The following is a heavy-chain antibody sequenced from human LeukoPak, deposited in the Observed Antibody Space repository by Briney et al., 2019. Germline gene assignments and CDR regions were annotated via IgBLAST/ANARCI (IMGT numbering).Heavy chain of an antibody. CDR2: INPNSGGT. V-gene: IGHV1-2*06. J-gene: IGHJ4*02. Sequence: GASVKVSCKASEYTFTGYYMHWVRQAPGQGLEWMGRINPNSGGTDYAQKFQGRVTMTRDTSISTAYMELSRLKSDDTAVYYCAREGGMTTVMYFDSWGQGTLVTVSS. D-gene: IGHD4-11*01. CDR3: AREGGMTTVMYFDS. CDR1: EYTFTGYY.